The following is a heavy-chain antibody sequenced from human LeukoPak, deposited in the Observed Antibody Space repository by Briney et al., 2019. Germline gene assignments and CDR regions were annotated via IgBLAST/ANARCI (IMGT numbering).Heavy chain of an antibody. CDR2: IYHSGST. J-gene: IGHJ6*03. CDR3: ARTTEGYCRGRSCYSYYYYMDV. V-gene: IGHV4-38-2*01. D-gene: IGHD2-15*01. Sequence: PSETLSLTCSFSGYSISSGYYWGWIRQPPGQGLEWIGNIYHSGSTYYNPPLKSRVTISVDTSKNQFSLKLSSVTAADTAVYYCARTTEGYCRGRSCYSYYYYMDVWGKGTTVTVSS. CDR1: GYSISSGYY.